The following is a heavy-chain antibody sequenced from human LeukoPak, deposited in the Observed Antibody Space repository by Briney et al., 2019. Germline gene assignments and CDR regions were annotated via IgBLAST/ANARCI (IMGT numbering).Heavy chain of an antibody. CDR2: IFYTGST. V-gene: IGHV4-59*01. D-gene: IGHD2-2*01. J-gene: IGHJ4*02. Sequence: SETLSLTCTVSGGSISTYYWSWIRQPPGKGLEWIGYIFYTGSTNYNPSFKSRVTVSVDTSKNQLSLKLSSVTPADTAVYYCARARVPYAYYFDSWGQGALVTVSS. CDR1: GGSISTYY. CDR3: ARARVPYAYYFDS.